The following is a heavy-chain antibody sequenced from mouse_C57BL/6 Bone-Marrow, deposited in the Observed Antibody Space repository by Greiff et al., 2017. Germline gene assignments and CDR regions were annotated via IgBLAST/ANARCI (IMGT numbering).Heavy chain of an antibody. Sequence: EVQLQQSGAELVRPGSSVKMSCKTSGYTFTSYGINWVKQRPGQGLEWIGYIYLGNGYTEYNEKFKGKATLTSDTSSSTAYMQLSSLTSEDSAIYFCARETHYGSSPYYAMDYWGQGTSVTVSS. CDR1: GYTFTSYG. CDR3: ARETHYGSSPYYAMDY. CDR2: IYLGNGYT. J-gene: IGHJ4*01. V-gene: IGHV1-58*01. D-gene: IGHD1-1*01.